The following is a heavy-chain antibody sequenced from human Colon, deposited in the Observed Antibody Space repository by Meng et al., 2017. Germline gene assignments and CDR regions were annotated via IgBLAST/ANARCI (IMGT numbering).Heavy chain of an antibody. V-gene: IGHV6-1*01. CDR2: TYYRSKWYY. J-gene: IGHJ4*02. Sequence: QVQLQQSGPGLVKPSQTLSLTCAISGDSVSSYSVAWDWIRQSPSRGLEWLGRTYYRSKWYYEYAVSVKSRMTFNADTSKNQVSLQVNSVTPEDTAVYYCARDHGYSYGLPLDYWGQGILVTVSS. CDR1: GDSVSSYSVA. D-gene: IGHD5-18*01. CDR3: ARDHGYSYGLPLDY.